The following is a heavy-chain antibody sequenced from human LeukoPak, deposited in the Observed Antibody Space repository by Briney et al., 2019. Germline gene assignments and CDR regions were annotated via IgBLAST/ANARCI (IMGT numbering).Heavy chain of an antibody. J-gene: IGHJ6*03. D-gene: IGHD2-2*02. Sequence: ASVKVSCKASGYTFTSYHMHWVRQAPGQGLEWMGWINPNNGVTKYAQKFQGRVTMTRDTSISTAHMELSRLRSDDTAVYYCAIPPAIHLVYMDVWGKGTTVTISS. CDR3: AIPPAIHLVYMDV. CDR1: GYTFTSYH. CDR2: INPNNGVT. V-gene: IGHV1-2*02.